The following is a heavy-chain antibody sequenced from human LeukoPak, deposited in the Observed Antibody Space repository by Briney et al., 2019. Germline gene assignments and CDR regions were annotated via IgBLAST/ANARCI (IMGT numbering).Heavy chain of an antibody. CDR1: GYTFNGYY. V-gene: IGHV1-2*02. CDR3: ARTLGYCSSTSCYGGDYDAFDI. D-gene: IGHD2-2*01. Sequence: ASVKVSCKASGYTFNGYYMHWMRQAPGQGLEWMGWINPNSGGTNYAQKFQGRVTMTRDTSITTAYMELSRLRSDDTAVYYCARTLGYCSSTSCYGGDYDAFDIWGQGTMVTVSS. J-gene: IGHJ3*02. CDR2: INPNSGGT.